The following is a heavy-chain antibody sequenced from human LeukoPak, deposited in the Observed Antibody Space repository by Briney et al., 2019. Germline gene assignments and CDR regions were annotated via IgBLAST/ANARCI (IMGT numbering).Heavy chain of an antibody. CDR2: IVGSGTSA. J-gene: IGHJ4*02. V-gene: IGHV3-23*01. CDR3: AKRGVGYYFDI. Sequence: PGRSLRLSCAASGFTFTTYGMSWVRQAPGKGLEWVSSIVGSGTSAFYADSVKGPFTISRDNSKATLFLQMNNLRAEDTAVYYCAKRGVGYYFDIWGQGTLVTVSS. D-gene: IGHD3-10*01. CDR1: GFTFTTYG.